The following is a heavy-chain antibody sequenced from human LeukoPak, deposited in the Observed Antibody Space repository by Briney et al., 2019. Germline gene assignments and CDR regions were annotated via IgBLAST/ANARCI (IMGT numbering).Heavy chain of an antibody. CDR2: VSGSGGST. Sequence: GGSLRLSCAASGFTFSSHVMNWVRQAPGKGLEWVSGVSGSGGSTHYADSVKGRFTISRDNSKNTLYLQMNSLRAEDTAVYYCANLPPGPFDYWGQGTLVTVSS. V-gene: IGHV3-23*01. D-gene: IGHD1-1*01. CDR3: ANLPPGPFDY. CDR1: GFTFSSHV. J-gene: IGHJ4*02.